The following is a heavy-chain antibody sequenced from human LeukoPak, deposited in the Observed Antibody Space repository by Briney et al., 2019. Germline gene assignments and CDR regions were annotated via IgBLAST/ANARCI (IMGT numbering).Heavy chain of an antibody. CDR3: ARRRWRRGDFDY. V-gene: IGHV3-20*04. CDR2: INWNSDST. Sequence: GGSLRLSCAASGFTLDDYGMSWVRQAPGKGPEWVAGINWNSDSTGYTDSVKGRFTISRDNAKNSLYLQMNSLRAEDTAVYYCARRRWRRGDFDYWGQGTLVTVSS. CDR1: GFTLDDYG. J-gene: IGHJ4*02. D-gene: IGHD4-23*01.